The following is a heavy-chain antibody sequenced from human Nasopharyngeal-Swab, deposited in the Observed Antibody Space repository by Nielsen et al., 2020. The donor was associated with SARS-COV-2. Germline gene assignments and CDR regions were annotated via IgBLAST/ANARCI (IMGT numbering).Heavy chain of an antibody. D-gene: IGHD5-12*01. CDR2: INPSGGST. V-gene: IGHV1-46*01. CDR3: ARDQKYSGYDGSGY. Sequence: WVRQAPGQGLEWMGIINPSGGSTSYAQKFQGRATMTRDTSTSTVYMELSSLRSEDTAVYYCARDQKYSGYDGSGYWGQGTLVTVSS. J-gene: IGHJ4*02.